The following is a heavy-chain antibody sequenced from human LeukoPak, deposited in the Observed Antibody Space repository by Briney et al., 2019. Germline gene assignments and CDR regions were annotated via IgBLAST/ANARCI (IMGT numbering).Heavy chain of an antibody. CDR2: ISYDGSNK. Sequence: GGSLRLSCAASGFTFSSYAMHWVRQAPGKGLEWVAVISYDGSNKYYADSVKGRFTISRDNSKNTLYLQMNSLRAEDTAVYYCAKDLEGHWGQGTLVTVSS. J-gene: IGHJ4*02. D-gene: IGHD3-3*01. CDR3: AKDLEGH. CDR1: GFTFSSYA. V-gene: IGHV3-30*04.